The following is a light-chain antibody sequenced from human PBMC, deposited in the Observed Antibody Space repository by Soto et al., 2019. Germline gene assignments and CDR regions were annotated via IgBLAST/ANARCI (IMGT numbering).Light chain of an antibody. J-gene: IGKJ4*01. V-gene: IGKV3-20*01. Sequence: EIVVTQSPGTLSLSPGERATLSCRASQSVYNNYLAWYQQKFGQAPRLLIYGAFNRAAGIPDRFSGGGSGTDFTLTINSLEPEDFAVYYCQQYGSLQVTFVGGTKVEIK. CDR1: QSVYNNY. CDR2: GAF. CDR3: QQYGSLQVT.